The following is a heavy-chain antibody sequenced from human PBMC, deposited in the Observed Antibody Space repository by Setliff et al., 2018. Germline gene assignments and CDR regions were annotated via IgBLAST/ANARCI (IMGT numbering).Heavy chain of an antibody. D-gene: IGHD1-26*01. J-gene: IGHJ3*02. CDR2: INHSGST. CDR3: ARGPSSGSYPDAFDI. Sequence: PSETLSLTCAVYGGSFSGYYGSWIRQPPGKGLEWIGEINHSGSTNYNPSLKSRVTISVDTSKNQFSLKLSSVTAADTAVYYCARGPSSGSYPDAFDIWGQGTMVTVSS. CDR1: GGSFSGYY. V-gene: IGHV4-34*01.